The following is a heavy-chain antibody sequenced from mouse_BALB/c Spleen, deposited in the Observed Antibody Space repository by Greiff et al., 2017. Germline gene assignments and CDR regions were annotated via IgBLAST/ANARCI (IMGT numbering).Heavy chain of an antibody. CDR2: IYPGDGDT. V-gene: IGHV1-82*01. Sequence: VQLQQSGPELVKPGASVKISCKASGYAFSSSWMNWVKQRPGQGLEWIGRIYPGDGDTNYNGKFKGKATLTADKSSSTAYMQLSSLTSEDAAVYFCARGSYAMDYWGQGTSVTVSS. J-gene: IGHJ4*01. CDR1: GYAFSSSW. CDR3: ARGSYAMDY.